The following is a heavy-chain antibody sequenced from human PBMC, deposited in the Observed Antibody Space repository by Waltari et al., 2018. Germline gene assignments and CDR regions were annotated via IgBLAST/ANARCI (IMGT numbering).Heavy chain of an antibody. CDR1: GFTFSSYG. CDR3: AKERGRGDAFDI. Sequence: QVQLVESGGGVVQPGRSLRLSCAASGFTFSSYGMHWVSQAPGKGLEWVAVIWYDGINKYYADSVKGRFTISRDNSKNTLYLQMNSLRAEDTAMYYCAKERGRGDAFDIWGQGTMVTVSS. CDR2: IWYDGINK. D-gene: IGHD3-10*01. V-gene: IGHV3-30*18. J-gene: IGHJ3*02.